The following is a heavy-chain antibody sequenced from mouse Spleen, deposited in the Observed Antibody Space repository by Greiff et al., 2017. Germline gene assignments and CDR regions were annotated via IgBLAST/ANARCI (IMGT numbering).Heavy chain of an antibody. CDR3: ARGYYGSHWFFDV. Sequence: VQLKQSGPELVKPGASVKISCKASGYSFTDYNMNWVKQNNGKNLEWIGIINPNYGTTSYNQKFKDKATLTVDQSSSTAYMQLNSLTSADSAVYYCARGYYGSHWFFDVWGAGTTVTVSS. CDR2: INPNYGTT. J-gene: IGHJ1*01. CDR1: GYSFTDYN. V-gene: IGHV1-39*01. D-gene: IGHD1-1*01.